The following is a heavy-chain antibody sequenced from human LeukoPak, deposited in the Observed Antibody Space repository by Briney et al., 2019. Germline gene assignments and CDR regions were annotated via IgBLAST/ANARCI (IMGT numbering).Heavy chain of an antibody. D-gene: IGHD3-10*01. Sequence: GGSLRLSCAASGFTFSSHAMHWVRQAPGKGLEWVSAISGNGSSEYYADSVKGRFTISRDNSKNTLYLQMNSLRADDTAVYYCAMERFGYYGSGSYYIGGGYFDYWGQGTLVTVSS. J-gene: IGHJ4*02. CDR1: GFTFSSHA. CDR3: AMERFGYYGSGSYYIGGGYFDY. CDR2: ISGNGSSE. V-gene: IGHV3-23*01.